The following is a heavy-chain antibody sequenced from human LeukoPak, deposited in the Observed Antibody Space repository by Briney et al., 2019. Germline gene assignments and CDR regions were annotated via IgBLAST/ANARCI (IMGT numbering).Heavy chain of an antibody. J-gene: IGHJ3*02. D-gene: IGHD3-22*01. CDR3: AREGDSSGPGAFDI. Sequence: GGSLRLSCAASGFTFSSYWMSWVRQAPGKGLEWVANIKQDGSEKYYVDSVKGRFTISRDNAKNSLYLQMNSLRAEDTAVYYCAREGDSSGPGAFDIWGQGTMVTVSS. CDR1: GFTFSSYW. V-gene: IGHV3-7*01. CDR2: IKQDGSEK.